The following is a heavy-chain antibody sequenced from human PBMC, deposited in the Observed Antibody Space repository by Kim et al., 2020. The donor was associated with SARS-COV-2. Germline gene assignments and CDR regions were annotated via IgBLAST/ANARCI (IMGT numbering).Heavy chain of an antibody. CDR3: AKDGRWPKDAFDI. CDR2: ISGGSGVT. V-gene: IGHV3-23*01. D-gene: IGHD1-26*01. Sequence: GGSLRLSCKASGFTLSAYGMSLVRQAPGEGLEWVSAISGGSGVTYYPASVEGRFIISRDNSKNILFLQMNGLRAEDTAVYYCAKDGRWPKDAFDIWGQGTMVTVSS. CDR1: GFTLSAYG. J-gene: IGHJ3*02.